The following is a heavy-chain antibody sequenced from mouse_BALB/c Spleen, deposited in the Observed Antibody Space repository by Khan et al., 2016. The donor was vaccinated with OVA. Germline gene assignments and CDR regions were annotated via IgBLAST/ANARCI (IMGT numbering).Heavy chain of an antibody. CDR3: GRDGAYYRNDGWFAY. D-gene: IGHD2-14*01. V-gene: IGHV1-4*01. CDR1: GYTFTSYT. CDR2: INPSNGYT. Sequence: QVSLQQSGAELARPGASVKMSCKASGYTFTSYTIHWIKQRPGQGLEWIGYINPSNGYTNYNQKFKDKATLTADKSSTTAYMQLSSLTSDTSAVLNCGRDGAYYRNDGWFAYWGQGTLVTGSA. J-gene: IGHJ3*01.